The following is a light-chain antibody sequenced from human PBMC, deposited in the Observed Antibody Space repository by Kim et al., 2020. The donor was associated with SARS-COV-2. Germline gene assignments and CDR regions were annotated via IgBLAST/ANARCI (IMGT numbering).Light chain of an antibody. J-gene: IGKJ4*01. CDR1: DYISSY. CDR3: QQRSDWPRLS. V-gene: IGKV3-11*01. Sequence: EIVLTQSPATLSLSPGERATLSCRSSDYISSYIAWYQQKPGQAPRLLIYDVSNRATGIPARFSGRGSGTDFTLTISSLEPEDSAIYYCQQRSDWPRLSFGGGTKVDIK. CDR2: DVS.